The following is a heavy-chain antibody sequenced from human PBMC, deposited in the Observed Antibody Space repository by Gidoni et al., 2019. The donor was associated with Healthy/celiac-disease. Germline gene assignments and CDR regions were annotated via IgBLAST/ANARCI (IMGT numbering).Heavy chain of an antibody. D-gene: IGHD6-6*01. CDR1: GFPFSSHG. J-gene: IGHJ4*02. CDR2: ISYDGSNK. Sequence: QVQLVESGGGVVQPGRSRRLSCAASGFPFSSHGMHWVRQAPGKGLEWVAVISYDGSNKYYADSVKGRFTISRDNSKNTLYLQMNSLRAEDTAVYYCAKDSGIAAHPTSSFDYWGQGTLVTVSS. CDR3: AKDSGIAAHPTSSFDY. V-gene: IGHV3-30*18.